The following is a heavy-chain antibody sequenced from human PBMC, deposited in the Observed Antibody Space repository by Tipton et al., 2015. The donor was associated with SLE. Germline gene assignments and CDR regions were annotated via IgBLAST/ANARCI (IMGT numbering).Heavy chain of an antibody. Sequence: SLRLSCAASGFTVSSNYMSWVRQAPGKGLEWVSVIYSGGSTYYADSVKGRFTISRDNSKNTLYLQMNSLRAEDTAVYYCARVGWNYAFDYWGQGTLVTVSS. V-gene: IGHV3-53*01. CDR1: GFTVSSNY. J-gene: IGHJ4*02. D-gene: IGHD1-7*01. CDR3: ARVGWNYAFDY. CDR2: IYSGGST.